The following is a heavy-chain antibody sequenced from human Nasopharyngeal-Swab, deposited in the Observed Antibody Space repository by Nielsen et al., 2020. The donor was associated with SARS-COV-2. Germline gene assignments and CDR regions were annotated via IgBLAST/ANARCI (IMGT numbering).Heavy chain of an antibody. CDR2: INPNSGGT. J-gene: IGHJ6*02. CDR1: GYTFTGYY. V-gene: IGHV1-2*04. CDR3: ARDQGSNPDYYGMDV. D-gene: IGHD4-11*01. Sequence: ASVKVSCKASGYTFTGYYMPWVRQAPGQGLEWMGWINPNSGGTNYAQKFQGWVTMTRETSISTAYMELSRLRSDDTAVYYCARDQGSNPDYYGMDVWGQGTTVTVSS.